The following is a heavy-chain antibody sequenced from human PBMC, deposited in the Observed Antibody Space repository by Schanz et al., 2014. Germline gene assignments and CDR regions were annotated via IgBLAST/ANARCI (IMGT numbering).Heavy chain of an antibody. CDR3: ARGGSVATIAPYTWFDP. CDR2: INHGGST. V-gene: IGHV4-34*01. CDR1: GGSFSGYY. J-gene: IGHJ5*02. D-gene: IGHD5-12*01. Sequence: QVQLQQWGAGLLKPSETLSLTCAVYGGSFSGYYWSWIRQPPGKGLEWIAEINHGGSTNHNPSLKSRVTISVDTSKNQSSLKLRSVTAADTAVYYCARGGSVATIAPYTWFDPWGQGTLVTVSA.